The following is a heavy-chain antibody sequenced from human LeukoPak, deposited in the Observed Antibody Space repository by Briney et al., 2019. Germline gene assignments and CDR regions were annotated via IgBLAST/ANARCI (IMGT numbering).Heavy chain of an antibody. CDR2: ISSSSSYI. V-gene: IGHV3-21*01. Sequence: GGSLRLSCAASGFTFSSYSMNWVRQAPGKGLEWVSSISSSSSYIYYADSVKGRFTISRDNAKNSLYLQMNSLRAEDTAVYYCARDRVGATTSAFDIWGQGTMVTVSP. CDR1: GFTFSSYS. D-gene: IGHD1-26*01. CDR3: ARDRVGATTSAFDI. J-gene: IGHJ3*02.